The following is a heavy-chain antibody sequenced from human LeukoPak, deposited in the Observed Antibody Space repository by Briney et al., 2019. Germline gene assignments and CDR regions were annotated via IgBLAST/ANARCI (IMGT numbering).Heavy chain of an antibody. CDR2: ISSSGSSI. Sequence: GGSLRLSCAASGFTFSSYSMNWVRQAPGKGLEWVSYISSSGSSIYYADSMKGRFTISRDNAENSLYLQMNSLRAEDTAVYYCAREKWLRYYMDVWGKGTTVTVSS. J-gene: IGHJ6*03. D-gene: IGHD5-12*01. CDR3: AREKWLRYYMDV. V-gene: IGHV3-48*04. CDR1: GFTFSSYS.